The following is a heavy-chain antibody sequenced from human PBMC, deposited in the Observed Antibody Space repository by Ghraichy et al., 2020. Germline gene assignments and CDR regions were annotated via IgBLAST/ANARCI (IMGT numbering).Heavy chain of an antibody. CDR3: ARWPRMTSISGSDYFDY. CDR2: ISYDGNNK. Sequence: GGSLRLSCVASGFTFSGYVMHWARQAPGKGLEWVAVISYDGNNKDYTDSVKVRFTISRDNSNNTLYLQMNSLRGEDTAEYFCARWPRMTSISGSDYFDYWGQGTLVTVSS. J-gene: IGHJ4*02. V-gene: IGHV3-30*04. CDR1: GFTFSGYV. D-gene: IGHD5-24*01.